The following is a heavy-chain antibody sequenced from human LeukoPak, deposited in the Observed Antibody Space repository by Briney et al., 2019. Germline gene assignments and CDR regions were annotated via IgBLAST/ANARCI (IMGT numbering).Heavy chain of an antibody. V-gene: IGHV3-48*03. CDR3: ASSWAPYYYYGMDV. CDR2: ITNSGSTI. Sequence: GGSLRLSCTVSGFTFSIFEMNWVRQAPGKGLEWVAYITNSGSTIDYADSVKGRFTISRDNAKNSLYLQMNSLRAEDTAVYYCASSWAPYYYYGMDVWGQGTTVTVSS. CDR1: GFTFSIFE. D-gene: IGHD3-16*01. J-gene: IGHJ6*02.